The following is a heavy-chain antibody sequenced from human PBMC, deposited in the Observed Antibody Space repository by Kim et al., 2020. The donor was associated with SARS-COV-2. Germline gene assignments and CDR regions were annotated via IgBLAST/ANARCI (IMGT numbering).Heavy chain of an antibody. V-gene: IGHV3-23*03. CDR2: VYGGGSPT. CDR1: GFTFSSHA. Sequence: GGSLRLSCTASGFTFSSHAMNWVRQPPGKGLEWVAVVYGGGSPTYEADSVKGRFTISRDNSRNTLYLQMNSLRADDTAVYYCAKGRGYTYGNFAMDVWGQGTTVTVSS. D-gene: IGHD5-18*01. J-gene: IGHJ6*02. CDR3: AKGRGYTYGNFAMDV.